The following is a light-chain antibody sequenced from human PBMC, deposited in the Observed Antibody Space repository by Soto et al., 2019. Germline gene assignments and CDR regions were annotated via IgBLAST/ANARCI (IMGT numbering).Light chain of an antibody. CDR3: QSYDSSLSGVV. J-gene: IGLJ2*01. Sequence: QSALTQPASVSGSPGQSITISCTGSSSNIGAGYEVHWYQQVPGTAPKLLIYANSNRPSGVPDRFSVSKSGTSASLAITGLQAEDEADYYCQSYDSSLSGVVFGGGTKLTVL. V-gene: IGLV1-40*01. CDR1: SSNIGAGYE. CDR2: ANS.